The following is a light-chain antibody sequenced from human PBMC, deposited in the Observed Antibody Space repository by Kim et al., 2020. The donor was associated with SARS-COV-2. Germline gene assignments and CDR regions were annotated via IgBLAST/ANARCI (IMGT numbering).Light chain of an antibody. Sequence: SSELTQDPGVSVALGQTVRLTCQGDSLRNYYATWYQQRPGQAPTLVLYGKYDRPSGIPDRFSGSASGNTASLTITGAQAEDEADYYCSSRDSTGDHVVFGGGTKLTVL. J-gene: IGLJ3*02. CDR1: SLRNYY. CDR2: GKY. V-gene: IGLV3-19*01. CDR3: SSRDSTGDHVV.